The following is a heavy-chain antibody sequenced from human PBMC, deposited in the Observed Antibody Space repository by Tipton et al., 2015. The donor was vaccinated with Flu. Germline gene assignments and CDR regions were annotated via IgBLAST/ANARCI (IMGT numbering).Heavy chain of an antibody. V-gene: IGHV4-4*07. CDR2: IYTTGST. CDR1: GGSVTSSY. D-gene: IGHD3-10*01. Sequence: TLSLTCTVSGGSVTSSYWSWIRQPAGKGLEWIGRIYTTGSTNYNPSLRSRVTISGDTSKNHFSVQLSSVTAADTAVYYCARSPSYSGSGVYPYYFDDWGQGTLVTVSS. J-gene: IGHJ4*02. CDR3: ARSPSYSGSGVYPYYFDD.